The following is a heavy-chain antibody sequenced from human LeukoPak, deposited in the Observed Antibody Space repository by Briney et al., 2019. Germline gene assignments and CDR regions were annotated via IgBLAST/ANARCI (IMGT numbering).Heavy chain of an antibody. V-gene: IGHV3-30-3*01. D-gene: IGHD6-13*01. J-gene: IGHJ6*02. Sequence: QPGRSLRLSCAASGFTFSSYAMLWVRQAPGKGLEWVAVISYDGSNKYYADSVKGRFTISRDNSKNTLYLQMNSLRAEDTAVYYCARDDGTQLGNYYYYYGMDVWGQGTTVTVSS. CDR3: ARDDGTQLGNYYYYYGMDV. CDR1: GFTFSSYA. CDR2: ISYDGSNK.